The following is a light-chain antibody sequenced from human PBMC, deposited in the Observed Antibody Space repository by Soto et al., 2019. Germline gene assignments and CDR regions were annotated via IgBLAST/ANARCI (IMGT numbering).Light chain of an antibody. V-gene: IGKV1D-12*01. Sequence: DIQMTQSPSSVSASIGDTVTITCRARQDISTLLAWYQQKPGKAPKLLIYGASTLESGVPSRFSGRGSGTDFTLTIRSLQPEDFATCSCQHSDSFPLSFGGGTQVEIK. CDR1: QDISTL. CDR3: QHSDSFPLS. CDR2: GAS. J-gene: IGKJ4*01.